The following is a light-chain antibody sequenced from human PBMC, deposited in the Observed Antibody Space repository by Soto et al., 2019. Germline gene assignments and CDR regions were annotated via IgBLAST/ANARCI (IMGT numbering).Light chain of an antibody. J-gene: IGLJ1*01. CDR2: EVV. V-gene: IGLV2-8*01. CDR1: KNDVGFYDF. Sequence: QSVLTQPPTASGSPGQSVTISCTGTKNDVGFYDFVSWYQHHPGKAPRLIIYEVVQRPSGVPDRFSGSKSGNTASLTVSGLQAADEADYYCGSYSSTDTPFVFGTGTKVTVL. CDR3: GSYSSTDTPFV.